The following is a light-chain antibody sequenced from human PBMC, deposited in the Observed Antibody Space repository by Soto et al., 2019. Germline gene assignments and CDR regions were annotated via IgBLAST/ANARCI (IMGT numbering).Light chain of an antibody. CDR2: GAS. J-gene: IGKJ1*01. CDR3: QQYGTSLRGT. Sequence: ESGLTQSPGTLSLSPGERATLSCRGSQNIKSNYLAWYRQNPGQAPRLLIYGASNRAAGVPDRFSGSGSGTDFTLTITRLEPEDFAVYYCQQYGTSLRGTFGQGTKVEIK. CDR1: QNIKSNY. V-gene: IGKV3-20*01.